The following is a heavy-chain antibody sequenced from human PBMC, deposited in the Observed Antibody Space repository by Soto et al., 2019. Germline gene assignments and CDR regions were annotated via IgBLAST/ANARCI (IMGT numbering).Heavy chain of an antibody. CDR2: IIPILGIA. CDR1: GGTFSSYT. V-gene: IGHV1-69*02. Sequence: QVQLVQSGAEVKKPGSSVKVSCKASGGTFSSYTISWVRQAPGQGLEWMGRIIPILGIANYAQKFQGRVPMSADKSTSTADMGLGSLRSEDTAVYYCASTLLRYYGSGPSSTPFDYWGQGTLVTVSS. D-gene: IGHD3-10*01. CDR3: ASTLLRYYGSGPSSTPFDY. J-gene: IGHJ4*02.